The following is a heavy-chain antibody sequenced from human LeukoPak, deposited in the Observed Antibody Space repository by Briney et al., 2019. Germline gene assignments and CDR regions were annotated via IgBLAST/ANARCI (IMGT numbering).Heavy chain of an antibody. D-gene: IGHD3-22*01. CDR1: GGSISSSDYY. CDR3: ARYFDSSGRDVFDI. V-gene: IGHV4-39*07. J-gene: IGHJ3*02. CDR2: IYYSGST. Sequence: PSETLSLTCTVSGGSISSSDYYWGWIRQPPGKGLEWIGSIYYSGSTYYNPSLKSRVTIFVDTSKKQFSLKLSSVTAADTAVYYCARYFDSSGRDVFDIWGQGTLVTVSS.